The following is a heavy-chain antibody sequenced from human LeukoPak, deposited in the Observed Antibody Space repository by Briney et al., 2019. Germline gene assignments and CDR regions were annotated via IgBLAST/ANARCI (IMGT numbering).Heavy chain of an antibody. CDR3: ARSLLWPTGASES. Sequence: PSETLSLTCAVYGGFFGGYYWTWIRQSPGKGLEWIGEINHSGWTNYNPSLESRVTISLDASRTQFSLKMSSLTAADTAVYFCARSLLWPTGASESWGQGTTVTVSS. CDR1: GGFFGGYY. J-gene: IGHJ3*02. D-gene: IGHD2-8*02. V-gene: IGHV4-34*01. CDR2: INHSGWT.